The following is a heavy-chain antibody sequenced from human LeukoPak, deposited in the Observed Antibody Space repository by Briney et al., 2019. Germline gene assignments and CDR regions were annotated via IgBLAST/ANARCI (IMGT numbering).Heavy chain of an antibody. CDR1: GFTVSSNY. CDR2: IYSGGST. J-gene: IGHJ4*02. D-gene: IGHD3-10*01. V-gene: IGHV3-53*01. CDR3: ASTASGYYYGSGSYPS. Sequence: GGSLRLSCAASGFTVSSNYMSWVRQAPGKGLEWVSVIYSGGSTYYADSVKGRFTISRDNSKNTLYLQMNSLRAEDTAVYYCASTASGYYYGSGSYPSWGQGTLVTVSS.